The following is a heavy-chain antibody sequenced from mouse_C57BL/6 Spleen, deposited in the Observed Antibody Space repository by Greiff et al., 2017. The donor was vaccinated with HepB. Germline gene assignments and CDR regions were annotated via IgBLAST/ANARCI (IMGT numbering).Heavy chain of an antibody. V-gene: IGHV1-20*01. CDR1: GYSFTGYF. J-gene: IGHJ4*01. Sequence: EVQLVESGPELVKPGDSVKISCKASGYSFTGYFMNWVMQSHGKSLEWIGRINPYNGDTFYNQKFKGKATLTVDKSSSTAHMELRSLTSEDSAVYYCARNYGSSLYYAMDYWGQGTSVTVSS. CDR3: ARNYGSSLYYAMDY. CDR2: INPYNGDT. D-gene: IGHD1-1*01.